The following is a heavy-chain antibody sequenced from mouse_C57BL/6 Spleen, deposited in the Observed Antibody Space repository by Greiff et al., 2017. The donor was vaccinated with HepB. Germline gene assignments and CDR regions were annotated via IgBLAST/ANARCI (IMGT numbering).Heavy chain of an antibody. D-gene: IGHD4-1*01. J-gene: IGHJ4*01. Sequence: VKLQESGAELVKPGASVKMSCKASGYTFTSYWITWVKQRPGQGLEWIGDIYPGSGSTNYNEKFKSKATLTVDTSSSTAYMQLSSLTSEDSAVYYCARRDWAYAMDYWGQGTSVTVSS. CDR2: IYPGSGST. CDR1: GYTFTSYW. V-gene: IGHV1-55*01. CDR3: ARRDWAYAMDY.